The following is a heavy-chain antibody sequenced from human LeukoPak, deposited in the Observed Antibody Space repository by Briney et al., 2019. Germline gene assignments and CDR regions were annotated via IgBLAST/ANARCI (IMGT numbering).Heavy chain of an antibody. CDR2: FYSSTRT. J-gene: IGHJ6*04. D-gene: IGHD4-17*01. CDR3: ARCMSELDYGDYAYYYHMDV. Sequence: SETLSLTCTVSGDSLTSGSRYWSWIRQPAGKGLEWIGHFYSSTRTTYNPSLESRVTISADTAKNQYSLKLASVNAADTAVYFCARCMSELDYGDYAYYYHMDVWGKGTTVTVSS. CDR1: GDSLTSGSRY. V-gene: IGHV4-61*09.